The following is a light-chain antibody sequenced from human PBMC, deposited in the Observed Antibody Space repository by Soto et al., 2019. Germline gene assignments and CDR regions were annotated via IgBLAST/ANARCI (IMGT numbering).Light chain of an antibody. CDR3: SSFTDGNNFV. V-gene: IGLV2-8*01. Sequence: QSALTQSPSASGSPGQSVTISCTGTSSDIGGYNSVSWYQQHPGKAPKVMIYDVTKRPSGVPDRFSGSKSGNTASLTVSALQAEDEADYYCSSFTDGNNFVFGTGTKVTV. J-gene: IGLJ1*01. CDR1: SSDIGGYNS. CDR2: DVT.